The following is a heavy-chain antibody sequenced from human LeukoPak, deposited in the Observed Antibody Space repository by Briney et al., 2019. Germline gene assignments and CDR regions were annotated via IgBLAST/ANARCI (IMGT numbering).Heavy chain of an antibody. Sequence: SETLSLTCTVSGGSISSYYWSWIRQPAGKGLEWIGRIYTSGSTNYNPSLKSRVTMSVDTSKNQFSLKLSSVTAADTAVYYCARQLLWFEELSSPRSWFDPWGQGTLVTVSS. J-gene: IGHJ5*02. CDR2: IYTSGST. CDR1: GGSISSYY. V-gene: IGHV4-4*07. D-gene: IGHD3-10*01. CDR3: ARQLLWFEELSSPRSWFDP.